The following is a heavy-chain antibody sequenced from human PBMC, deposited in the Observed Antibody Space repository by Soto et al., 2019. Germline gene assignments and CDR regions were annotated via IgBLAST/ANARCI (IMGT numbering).Heavy chain of an antibody. CDR2: ISAYNGNT. D-gene: IGHD3-22*01. Sequence: ASVKVSCKASGYTFTSYGISWVRQAPGQGLEWMGWISAYNGNTNYAQKLQGRVTMTTDTSTSTAYMELRSLRSDGTAVYYCARDRLNYYDSSGYYFGYWGQGTLVTVSS. V-gene: IGHV1-18*01. J-gene: IGHJ4*02. CDR3: ARDRLNYYDSSGYYFGY. CDR1: GYTFTSYG.